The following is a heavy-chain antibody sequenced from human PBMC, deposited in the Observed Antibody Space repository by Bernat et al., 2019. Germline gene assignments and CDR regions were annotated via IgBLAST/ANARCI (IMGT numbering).Heavy chain of an antibody. J-gene: IGHJ6*03. CDR3: ARDPRYTVLYYYYYYMDV. D-gene: IGHD3-16*02. Sequence: EVQLVESGGGLVKPGGSLRLSCAASGFTFSSYSMNWVRQAPGKGLEWVSSISSSSSYIYYADSVKGRFTISRDNAKNSLYLQMNSLRAEDTAVYYCARDPRYTVLYYYYYYMDVWGKGTTVTVSS. CDR1: GFTFSSYS. CDR2: ISSSSSYI. V-gene: IGHV3-21*01.